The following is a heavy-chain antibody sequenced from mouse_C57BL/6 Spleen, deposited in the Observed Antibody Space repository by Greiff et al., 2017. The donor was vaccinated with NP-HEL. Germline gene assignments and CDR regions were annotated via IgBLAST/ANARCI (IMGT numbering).Heavy chain of an antibody. CDR1: GYTFTSYW. CDR3: ARGEVGRAMDY. J-gene: IGHJ4*01. Sequence: VQLQQPGAELVKPGASVKVSCKASGYTFTSYWMHWVKQRPGQGLEWIGRIDPNSGGTKYNEKFKSKATLTVDKPSSTAYMQLSSLTSEDSAVYYCARGEVGRAMDYWGQGTSVTVSS. V-gene: IGHV1-72*01. CDR2: IDPNSGGT. D-gene: IGHD4-1*01.